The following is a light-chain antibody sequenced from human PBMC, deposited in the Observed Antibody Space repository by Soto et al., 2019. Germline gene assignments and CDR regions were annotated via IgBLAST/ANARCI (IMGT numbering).Light chain of an antibody. CDR3: SSYAGNNNLI. Sequence: QSALTQPPSASGSPGQSVTISCTGTSGDVGGGYNYVSWYQHHPGKVPKLMIYEVSKRPSGVPDRFYGSKSGNTASLTVSGLQAEDEADYFCSSYAGNNNLIFGGGTKLTVL. J-gene: IGLJ2*01. CDR2: EVS. CDR1: SGDVGGGYNY. V-gene: IGLV2-8*01.